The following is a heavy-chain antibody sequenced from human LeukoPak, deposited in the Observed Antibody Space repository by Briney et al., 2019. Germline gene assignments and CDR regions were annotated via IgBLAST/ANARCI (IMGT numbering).Heavy chain of an antibody. CDR2: IGSSSRSI. V-gene: IGHV3-21*01. J-gene: IGHJ3*02. D-gene: IGHD3-22*01. Sequence: GGSLRLSCAASGFTFIAYSMNWVRQAPGRGLEWVSSIGSSSRSIYNADSVKGRFTISRDNAKRSLYLQMNGLRAEDTAVYYCARDRDDDSSGSIDDAFDIWGQGTMVTVSS. CDR1: GFTFIAYS. CDR3: ARDRDDDSSGSIDDAFDI.